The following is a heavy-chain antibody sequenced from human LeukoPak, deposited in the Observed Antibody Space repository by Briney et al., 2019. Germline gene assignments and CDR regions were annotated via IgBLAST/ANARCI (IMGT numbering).Heavy chain of an antibody. V-gene: IGHV3-23*01. CDR1: GFTFSSYA. Sequence: PGGSLRLSCAASGFTFSSYAMSWVRQAPGKGLEWVSAISGSGGSTYYADSVKGRFTTSRDNSKNTLYLQMNSLRVEDTAVYYCAKAPTTVGGEAYWGQGTLVTVSS. D-gene: IGHD4-17*01. CDR3: AKAPTTVGGEAY. CDR2: ISGSGGST. J-gene: IGHJ4*02.